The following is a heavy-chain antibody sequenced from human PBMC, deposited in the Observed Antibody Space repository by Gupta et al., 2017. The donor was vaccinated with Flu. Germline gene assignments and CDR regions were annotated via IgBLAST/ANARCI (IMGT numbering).Heavy chain of an antibody. D-gene: IGHD2-2*01. CDR2: ISSTGNYI. V-gene: IGHV3-21*01. Sequence: EVQLVESGGGLVKPGGSLRLSCAASGFTFSTYSMNWVRQAPEKGLEWVSSISSTGNYIYYADSMKGRFTISRDSAKNSLYLQMNSLRVEDTAVYYCAKGVVPAAGIRFDRWGQGTLVTVSS. J-gene: IGHJ5*02. CDR3: AKGVVPAAGIRFDR. CDR1: GFTFSTYS.